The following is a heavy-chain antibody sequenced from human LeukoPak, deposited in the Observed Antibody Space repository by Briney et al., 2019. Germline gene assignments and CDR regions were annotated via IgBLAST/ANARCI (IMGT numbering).Heavy chain of an antibody. V-gene: IGHV4-61*02. CDR3: ARGYGDFNRGSWFDP. D-gene: IGHD4-17*01. CDR2: IFTDGST. Sequence: SQTLSLTCTVSGGSISSGGYYWSWIRQHPGKGLEWIGRIFTDGSTNYNPSLKTRVTMSVDTSKNQISLRLSSATAADTAVYYCARGYGDFNRGSWFDPWGQGTLVTVSS. J-gene: IGHJ5*02. CDR1: GGSISSGGYY.